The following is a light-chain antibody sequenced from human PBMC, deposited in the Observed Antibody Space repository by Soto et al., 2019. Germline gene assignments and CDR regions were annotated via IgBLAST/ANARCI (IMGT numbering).Light chain of an antibody. CDR1: QSLLHRNGYNY. CDR2: LGS. V-gene: IGKV2-28*01. Sequence: DIVMTQSPLSLPVTPGESASISCRSSQSLLHRNGYNYLDWYLQKPGQSPQVLIYLGSNRASGVPDRFSGSGSGTDFTLKISSVEAEDVGVYYCMQPLQTPWTFGQGTKVEIK. J-gene: IGKJ1*01. CDR3: MQPLQTPWT.